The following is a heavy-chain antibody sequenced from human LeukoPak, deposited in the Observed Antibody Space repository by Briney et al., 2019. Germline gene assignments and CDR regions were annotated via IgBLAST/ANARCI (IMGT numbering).Heavy chain of an antibody. CDR2: ISYDGSNK. V-gene: IGHV3-30*18. D-gene: IGHD3-10*01. Sequence: GGSLRLSCAASGFTFSNYDMHWVRQAPGKGLEWVVVISYDGSNKYYTDSVKGRFTISRDNSKNTLYLRMNSLRAEDTAVYYCAKGILQYYYGSGSTFDYWGQGTLVTVSS. J-gene: IGHJ4*02. CDR1: GFTFSNYD. CDR3: AKGILQYYYGSGSTFDY.